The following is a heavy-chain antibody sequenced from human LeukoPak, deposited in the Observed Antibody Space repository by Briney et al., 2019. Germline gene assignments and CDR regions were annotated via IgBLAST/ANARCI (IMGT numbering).Heavy chain of an antibody. D-gene: IGHD4-11*01. CDR3: ARLPDTVNYYMDV. V-gene: IGHV5-51*01. CDR2: IYPGDSDT. Sequence: KYGESLKISCKGSGYSFTSYWIGWVRQMPGKGLEWMGIIYPGDSDTRYSPSFQGQVTISADKSISTAYLQWSSLKASDTAMYYCARLPDTVNYYMDVWGKGTTVTVSS. CDR1: GYSFTSYW. J-gene: IGHJ6*03.